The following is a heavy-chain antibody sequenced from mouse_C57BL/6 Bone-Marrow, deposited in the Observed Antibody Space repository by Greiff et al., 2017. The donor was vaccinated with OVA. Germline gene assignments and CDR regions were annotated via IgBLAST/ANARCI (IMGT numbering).Heavy chain of an antibody. Sequence: QVQLQQSGTELVKPGASVKLSCKASGYTFTSYWMHWVKQRPGQGLEWIGNINPSNGGTNYNEKFKSKATLTVDKSSSTAYMQLSSLTSEDSAVYYCAREGQLRLRGYGVDYWGQGTSVTVSS. V-gene: IGHV1-53*01. CDR1: GYTFTSYW. CDR3: AREGQLRLRGYGVDY. J-gene: IGHJ4*01. CDR2: INPSNGGT. D-gene: IGHD3-2*02.